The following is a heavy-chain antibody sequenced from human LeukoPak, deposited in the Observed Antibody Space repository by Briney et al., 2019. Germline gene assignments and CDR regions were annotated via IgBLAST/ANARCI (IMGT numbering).Heavy chain of an antibody. J-gene: IGHJ4*02. D-gene: IGHD5-18*01. Sequence: GESPKISCKGSGYRFTSYWIGWVRQMPGKGLEWMGIIYPGDSDTRYSPSFQGQVTISADKSISTAYLQWSSLKASDTAMYYCARLGGIQLWRSNIDYWGQGTLVTVSS. V-gene: IGHV5-51*01. CDR2: IYPGDSDT. CDR3: ARLGGIQLWRSNIDY. CDR1: GYRFTSYW.